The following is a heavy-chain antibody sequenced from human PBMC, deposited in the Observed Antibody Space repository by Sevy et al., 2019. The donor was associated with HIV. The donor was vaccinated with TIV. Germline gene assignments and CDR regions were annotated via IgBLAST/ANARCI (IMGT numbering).Heavy chain of an antibody. V-gene: IGHV4-34*01. CDR2: INHSGST. J-gene: IGHJ5*02. CDR3: ARAVTIFGVVINGFDP. Sequence: SETLSLTCAVYGGSFSGYYWSWIRQPPGKGLEWIGEINHSGSTNYNPSLKSRVTISVDTSKNQFSPKLSSVTAADTAVYYCARAVTIFGVVINGFDPWGQGTLVTVSS. CDR1: GGSFSGYY. D-gene: IGHD3-3*01.